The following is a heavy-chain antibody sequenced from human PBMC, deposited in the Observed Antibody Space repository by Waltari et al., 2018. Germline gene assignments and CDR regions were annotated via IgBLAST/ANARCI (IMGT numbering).Heavy chain of an antibody. V-gene: IGHV3-33*06. CDR3: AKGRYSGYGLYYYMDV. Sequence: QVQLVESGGGVVQPGRSLRLSCAASGFTFSSYGMHWVRQAPGKGLGWVAVIWYVGSNKYYADAVKGRFTISRDNSKNTLDLQMNSLRAEDTAVYYCAKGRYSGYGLYYYMDVWGKGTTVTVSS. CDR2: IWYVGSNK. J-gene: IGHJ6*03. CDR1: GFTFSSYG. D-gene: IGHD5-12*01.